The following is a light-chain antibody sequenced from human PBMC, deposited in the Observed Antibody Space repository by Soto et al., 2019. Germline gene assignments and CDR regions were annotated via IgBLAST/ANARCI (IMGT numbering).Light chain of an antibody. CDR2: DTS. Sequence: EIVVTQSPSTLSVSPGERVTLSCRASQSVRNKVAWYQQKPGQTPRVIIYDTSTRAADIPARFSGSGYGTYFTLTISSLQSEDFAVYYCQQYNIWRSITFGPGTLLANK. CDR1: QSVRNK. V-gene: IGKV3-15*01. J-gene: IGKJ5*01. CDR3: QQYNIWRSIT.